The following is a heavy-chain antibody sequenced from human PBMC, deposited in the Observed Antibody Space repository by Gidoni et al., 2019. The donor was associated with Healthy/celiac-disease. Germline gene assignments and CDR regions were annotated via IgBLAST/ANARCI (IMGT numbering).Heavy chain of an antibody. CDR3: ARVTKFPGDPYYFDY. V-gene: IGHV3-53*02. D-gene: IGHD3-9*01. J-gene: IGHJ4*02. Sequence: EAQLVETGGGLIQPGGSRRSSCSAPGFPVRSNYMSWARQAPGKGLEWGSVIYSGGSTYYADPVKGRFTIARDNSKNTLYLQMNSLRAEDTAVYYCARVTKFPGDPYYFDYWGQGTLVTVSS. CDR2: IYSGGST. CDR1: GFPVRSNY.